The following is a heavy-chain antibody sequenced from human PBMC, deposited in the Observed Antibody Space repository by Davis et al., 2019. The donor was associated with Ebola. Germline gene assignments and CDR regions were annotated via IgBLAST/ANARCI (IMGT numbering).Heavy chain of an antibody. CDR3: ARESRVAATGSFDY. CDR1: GGSISSGGYS. J-gene: IGHJ4*02. Sequence: LRLSCAVSGGSISSGGYSWSWIRQPPGKGLEWIGYIYHSGSTYYNPSLKSRVTISVDRSKNQFSLKLSSVTAADTAVYYCARESRVAATGSFDYWGQGTLVTVSS. V-gene: IGHV4-30-2*01. D-gene: IGHD2-15*01. CDR2: IYHSGST.